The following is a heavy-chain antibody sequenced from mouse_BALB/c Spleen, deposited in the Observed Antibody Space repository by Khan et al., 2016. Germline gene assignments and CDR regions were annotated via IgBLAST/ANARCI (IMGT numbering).Heavy chain of an antibody. Sequence: EVELVESGGDLVKPGGSLKLSCAASGFTFSSYAMSWVRQSPEKRLEWVAEISSGGSYTYYPDTVTGRFTISRDNAKNTLYLEMSSLRSEDTAMYFCARDPHYYGSFYLYFDVWGAGTTVTVSS. CDR2: ISSGGSYT. CDR3: ARDPHYYGSFYLYFDV. V-gene: IGHV5-9-4*01. J-gene: IGHJ1*01. CDR1: GFTFSSYA. D-gene: IGHD1-1*01.